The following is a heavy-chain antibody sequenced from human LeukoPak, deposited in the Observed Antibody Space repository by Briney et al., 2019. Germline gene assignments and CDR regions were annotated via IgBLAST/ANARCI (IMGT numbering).Heavy chain of an antibody. J-gene: IGHJ4*02. CDR2: ISSSGSTI. Sequence: GGSLRLSCAASGFTFSSYNMNWVRQAPGKGLEWVSYISSSGSTIYYADSVKGRFTISRDNAKNSLYLQLNSLRAEDTAVYYCARDFYDTSGYYYDYWGQGTLVTVSS. D-gene: IGHD3-22*01. CDR3: ARDFYDTSGYYYDY. V-gene: IGHV3-48*01. CDR1: GFTFSSYN.